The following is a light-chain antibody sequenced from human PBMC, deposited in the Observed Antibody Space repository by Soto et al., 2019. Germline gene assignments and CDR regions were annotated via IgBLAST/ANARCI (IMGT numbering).Light chain of an antibody. CDR3: QQHGSSPIT. CDR2: GAS. V-gene: IGKV3-20*01. J-gene: IGKJ5*01. Sequence: ESVLTQSPGTLSLSPGERATLSCRASQSVSSSYLAWYQQKPGQAPRLLIYGASSRATGIPDIFSGSGSGTDFTLTISGLEPEDFAVYYCQQHGSSPITFGQGTRLEIK. CDR1: QSVSSSY.